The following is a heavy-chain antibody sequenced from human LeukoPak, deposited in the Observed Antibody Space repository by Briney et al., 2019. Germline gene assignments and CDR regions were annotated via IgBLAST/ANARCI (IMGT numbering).Heavy chain of an antibody. J-gene: IGHJ4*02. CDR3: ARGPALYCTSSSCLDGVD. D-gene: IGHD2-2*01. CDR1: GFTVSNDY. CDR2: ISSGGSYI. V-gene: IGHV3-21*01. Sequence: GGSLRLSCAASGFTVSNDYMAWVRQDPGKGLEWVSSISSGGSYISYADSVKGRFTVSRDNAKDSLFLQMHSLRDEDTAVYYCARGPALYCTSSSCLDGVDWGQGTLVSVSS.